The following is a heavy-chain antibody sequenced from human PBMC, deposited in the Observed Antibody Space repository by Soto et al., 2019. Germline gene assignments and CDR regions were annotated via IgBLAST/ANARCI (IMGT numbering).Heavy chain of an antibody. Sequence: QVQLVQSGAEVKKPGASVKVSCKASGYTFTSYGISWVRQAPGQGLEWMGWISAYNGNTNYAQKLQGRVTMTTDTSTSTAYMELRSLRSDDTAVYYCARDHQRYCSGGSCYGADYWGQGTLVTFSS. V-gene: IGHV1-18*01. CDR3: ARDHQRYCSGGSCYGADY. D-gene: IGHD2-15*01. J-gene: IGHJ4*02. CDR2: ISAYNGNT. CDR1: GYTFTSYG.